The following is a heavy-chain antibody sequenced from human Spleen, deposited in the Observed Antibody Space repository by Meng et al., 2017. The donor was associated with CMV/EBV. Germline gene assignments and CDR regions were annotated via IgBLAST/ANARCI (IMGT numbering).Heavy chain of an antibody. CDR2: INPDSGGA. D-gene: IGHD6-19*01. CDR3: ARIQWLDNWFDP. V-gene: IGHV1-2*06. J-gene: IGHJ5*02. CDR1: GYTFTGYS. Sequence: QVQLVQSGAEVKKPGAAVKVSCKASGYTFTGYSLHWVRQAPGQGLECMGRINPDSGGANYAEKFQGRVTMTRDTSISTAYMELRRLRFDDTAVYYCARIQWLDNWFDPWGQGTLVTVSS.